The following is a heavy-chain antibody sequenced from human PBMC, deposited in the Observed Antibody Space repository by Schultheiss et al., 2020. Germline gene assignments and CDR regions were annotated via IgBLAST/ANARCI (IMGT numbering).Heavy chain of an antibody. CDR3: ARATSGIAAPFFDP. V-gene: IGHV4-38-2*02. CDR1: GGSISSGYY. J-gene: IGHJ5*02. Sequence: SQTLSLTCTVSGGSISSGYYWGWIRQPPGKGLEWIGSIYHSGSTYYNPSLKSRVTISVDTSKNQFSLKLSSVTAADTAVYYCARATSGIAAPFFDPWGQGTLVTVSS. CDR2: IYHSGST. D-gene: IGHD6-13*01.